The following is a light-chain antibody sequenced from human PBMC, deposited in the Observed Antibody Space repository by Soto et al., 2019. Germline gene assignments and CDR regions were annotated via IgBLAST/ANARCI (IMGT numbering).Light chain of an antibody. CDR3: QQYKSWPT. CDR2: DAS. J-gene: IGKJ1*01. V-gene: IGKV3-15*01. CDR1: QSVGRN. Sequence: KVMTQSPATLSVSPGERATLSCRASQSVGRNVAWYQQKPGQAPRLLIYDASTRATGIPARFSGSGSGADFTLTINSLQSEDFAVYYCQQYKSWPTFGQGTKVDIK.